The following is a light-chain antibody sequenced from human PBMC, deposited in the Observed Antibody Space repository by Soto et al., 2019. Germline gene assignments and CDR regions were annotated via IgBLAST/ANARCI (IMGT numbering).Light chain of an antibody. CDR3: QQYAKAPLT. CDR1: QSVRTT. Sequence: EIVVRESTATPSVVSGARAPLPCRASQSVRTTVAWYHQRPGQAPRLLIYGASSRATGVPDRFSASGSGTDFTLTISRLEPEDFAVYYCQQYAKAPLTFGQGTKVDIK. V-gene: IGKV3-20*01. CDR2: GAS. J-gene: IGKJ1*01.